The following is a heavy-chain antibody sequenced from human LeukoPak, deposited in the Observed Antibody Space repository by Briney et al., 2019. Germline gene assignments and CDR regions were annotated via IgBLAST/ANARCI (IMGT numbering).Heavy chain of an antibody. V-gene: IGHV4-59*08. CDR1: GASMSDYY. CDR3: VRRVRYFGQNDY. CDR2: IYYTGST. J-gene: IGHJ4*02. Sequence: SETLSLTCTVSGASMSDYYWSWIRQPPGKGLEWIGYIYYTGSTNYDPSLKSRVTMSVDTSKNQISLKLSSVTAADSAVYYCVRRVRYFGQNDYWGQGTLVTVSS. D-gene: IGHD3-9*01.